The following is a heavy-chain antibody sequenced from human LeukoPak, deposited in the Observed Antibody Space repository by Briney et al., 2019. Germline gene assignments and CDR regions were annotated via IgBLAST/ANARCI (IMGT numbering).Heavy chain of an antibody. V-gene: IGHV4-4*02. J-gene: IGHJ4*02. D-gene: IGHD3-22*01. Sequence: SGTLSLTCALSGGSISSNNWWGWVRQPPGKGMEWIGEINHSGSTNYNPSLKSRVTISVDTSKNQFSLKLSSVTAADTAVYYCARGVYYDSGIDYWGQGTLVTVSS. CDR3: ARGVYYDSGIDY. CDR1: GGSISSNNW. CDR2: INHSGST.